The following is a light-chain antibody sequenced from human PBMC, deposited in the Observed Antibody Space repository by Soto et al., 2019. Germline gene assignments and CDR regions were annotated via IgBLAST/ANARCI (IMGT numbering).Light chain of an antibody. CDR2: EVN. CDR1: SIDVGGYNY. J-gene: IGLJ2*01. Sequence: QSALTQPPSASGSPGQPVTISCTGTSIDVGGYNYVSWYQQHPGKAPKLMIYEVNKRPSGVPARFSGSRSGNTASLTVSGLQAEDEADYYCSSYAGSNSFLVFGGGTKVTVL. CDR3: SSYAGSNSFLV. V-gene: IGLV2-8*01.